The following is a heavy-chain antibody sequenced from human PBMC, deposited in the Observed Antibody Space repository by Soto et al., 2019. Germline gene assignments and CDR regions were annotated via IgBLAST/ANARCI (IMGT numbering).Heavy chain of an antibody. CDR3: ARHDFRVLVIARDDNSMNV. J-gene: IGHJ6*02. V-gene: IGHV3-30*03. CDR2: ISFDGSKT. CDR1: GFTFSSYG. D-gene: IGHD2-8*02. Sequence: QVQLVESGGGVVQPGRSLRLSCEASGFTFSSYGMHWVRQAPGKGLEWVADISFDGSKTYYADSVKGRFTISRDNSIITLNLQMDSLRAEDKAVYYCARHDFRVLVIARDDNSMNVWGQGDTVTVSS.